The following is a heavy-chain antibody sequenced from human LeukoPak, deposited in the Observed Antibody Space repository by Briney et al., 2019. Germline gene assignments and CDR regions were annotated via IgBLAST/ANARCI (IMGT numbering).Heavy chain of an antibody. CDR1: GYTFTGYY. Sequence: GASVKVSCEASGYTFTGYYMHWVRQAPGQGLEWMGWINPNSGGTNYAQKFQGRVTMTRDTSISTAYMELSRLRSDDTAVYYCARATHYYYYGMDVWGQGTTVTVSS. J-gene: IGHJ6*02. CDR3: ARATHYYYYGMDV. V-gene: IGHV1-2*02. CDR2: INPNSGGT.